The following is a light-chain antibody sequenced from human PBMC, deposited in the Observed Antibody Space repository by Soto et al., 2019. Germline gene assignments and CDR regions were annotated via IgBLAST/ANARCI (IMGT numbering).Light chain of an antibody. Sequence: STQSPGTLSLSPGERATLSCRASQSVRSNFLAWYQQKPGQAPRLLIYGASNRATGIPDRFSGSGSGTDFTLTITRLEPEDFAMYYCQRYDSFRTFGQGTKVDIK. CDR3: QRYDSFRT. V-gene: IGKV3-20*01. J-gene: IGKJ1*01. CDR1: QSVRSNF. CDR2: GAS.